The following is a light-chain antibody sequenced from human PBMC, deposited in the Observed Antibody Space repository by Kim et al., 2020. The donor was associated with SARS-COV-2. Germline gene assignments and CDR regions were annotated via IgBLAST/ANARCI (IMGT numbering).Light chain of an antibody. CDR1: SSNLGSNY. Sequence: GQRVTLSCSGSSSNLGSNYVYWYQQLPGTAPKLLISKNNRRPSGVPDRFSGSKSGTSASLAISGLRSEDEADYYCVAWDDSLSGRVFGGGTQLTVL. J-gene: IGLJ3*02. V-gene: IGLV1-47*01. CDR2: KNN. CDR3: VAWDDSLSGRV.